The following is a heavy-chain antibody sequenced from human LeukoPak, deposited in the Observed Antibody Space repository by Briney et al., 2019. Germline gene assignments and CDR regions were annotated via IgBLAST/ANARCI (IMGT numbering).Heavy chain of an antibody. J-gene: IGHJ3*02. D-gene: IGHD3-10*01. CDR1: GGSISSGGYS. CDR3: ARGVGTGAFDI. V-gene: IGHV4-30-2*01. Sequence: PSETLSLTCAVSGGSISSGGYSWSWIRQPPGKGLEWIGYIYHSGSTYYNPSLKSRVTISVDTSKNQFSLKLSSVTAADTAVYYCARGVGTGAFDIWGQGTMVTVSS. CDR2: IYHSGST.